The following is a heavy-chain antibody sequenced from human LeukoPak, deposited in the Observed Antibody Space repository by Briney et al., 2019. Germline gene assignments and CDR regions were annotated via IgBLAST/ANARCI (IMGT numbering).Heavy chain of an antibody. V-gene: IGHV4-31*03. J-gene: IGHJ3*02. CDR3: ARDPYYYDSSCYYSEGAFDI. Sequence: SETLSLTCTVSGGSISSGGYYWSWIRQYPGKGLEWIGYIYYSGSTYYNPSLKSRVTISVDTSKNQFSLKLSSVTAADTAVYYCARDPYYYDSSCYYSEGAFDIWGQGTMVTVSS. D-gene: IGHD3-22*01. CDR1: GGSISSGGYY. CDR2: IYYSGST.